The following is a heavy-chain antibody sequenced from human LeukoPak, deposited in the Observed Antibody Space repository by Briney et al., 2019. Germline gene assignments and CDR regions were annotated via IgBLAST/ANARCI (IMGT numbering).Heavy chain of an antibody. D-gene: IGHD3-22*01. CDR1: GYTFTSYG. V-gene: IGHV1-18*01. CDR2: ISAYNGNT. CDR3: ARESAYYYDSSGYLDY. J-gene: IGHJ4*02. Sequence: ASVKVPCKASGYTFTSYGISWVRQAPGQGLEWMGWISAYNGNTNYAQKLQGRVTMTTDTSTSTAYMELRSLRSDDTAVYYCARESAYYYDSSGYLDYWGQGTLVTVSS.